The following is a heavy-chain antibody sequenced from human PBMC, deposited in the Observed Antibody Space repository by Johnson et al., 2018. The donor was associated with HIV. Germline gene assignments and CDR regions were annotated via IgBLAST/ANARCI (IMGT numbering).Heavy chain of an antibody. D-gene: IGHD6-19*01. CDR2: IDWNGGST. V-gene: IGHV3-20*04. Sequence: VQLVESGGGLVQPGGSLRLSCAASGFTVSSNYMSWVRQAPGKGLEWVSGIDWNGGSTGYADSVKGRFTISRDKAKNFLYLQMNSLRAEDTAVYYCARKQWLEIPSDAFDVWGQGTMVTVSS. CDR3: ARKQWLEIPSDAFDV. CDR1: GFTVSSNY. J-gene: IGHJ3*01.